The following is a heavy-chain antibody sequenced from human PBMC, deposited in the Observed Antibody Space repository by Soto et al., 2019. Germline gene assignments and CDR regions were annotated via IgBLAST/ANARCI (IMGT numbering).Heavy chain of an antibody. CDR2: ISYDGSNK. CDR3: ARHRTSPYYYYGMDV. J-gene: IGHJ6*02. V-gene: IGHV3-30*03. CDR1: GFTFSSYG. Sequence: GGSLRLSCAASGFTFSSYGMHWVRQAPGKGLEWVAVISYDGSNKYYADSVKGRFTISRDNSKNTLYLQMNSLRAEDTAVYYCARHRTSPYYYYGMDVWGQGTTVTVSS.